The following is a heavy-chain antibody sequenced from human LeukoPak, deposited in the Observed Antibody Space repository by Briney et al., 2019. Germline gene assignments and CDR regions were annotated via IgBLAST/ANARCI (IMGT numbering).Heavy chain of an antibody. CDR3: ARALPARGHYFDY. CDR2: INPSSGST. J-gene: IGHJ4*02. CDR1: GYTFTSYY. V-gene: IGHV1-46*01. Sequence: ASVKVSCKASGYTFTSYYMHWVRQAPGQGLEWMGIINPSSGSTSYAQKFQGRVTMTRDTSTSTVDMELSSLRSEDTAVYYCARALPARGHYFDYWGQGTLVTVSS.